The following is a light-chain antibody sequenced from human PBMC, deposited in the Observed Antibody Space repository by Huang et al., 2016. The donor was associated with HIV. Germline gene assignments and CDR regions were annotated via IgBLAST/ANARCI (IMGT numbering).Light chain of an antibody. Sequence: EIVLTQSPATLSLSPGERATLSCRASQSVSSDLAWYQQKPGQAPRLRIYDASNRATGIPARFSGSGSGTDFTLTISSLEPEDFAVYYCQQRSNWPRTFGQGTKVEIK. CDR2: DAS. J-gene: IGKJ1*01. CDR1: QSVSSD. CDR3: QQRSNWPRT. V-gene: IGKV3-11*01.